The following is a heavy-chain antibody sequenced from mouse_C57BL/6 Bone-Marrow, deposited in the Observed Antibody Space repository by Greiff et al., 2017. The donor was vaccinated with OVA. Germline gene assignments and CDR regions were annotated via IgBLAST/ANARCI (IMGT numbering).Heavy chain of an antibody. V-gene: IGHV2-4*01. D-gene: IGHD1-1*01. Sequence: VQLVESVPGLVQPSQSLSITCTVSGFSFTSYGVHWVRQPPGKGLAWLGVIWSGGSTDYNAAFISRLSISKDNCKSHVFFKMNSLQADDADIYYCAKNTIYYGLAYWGQGTLVTVSA. J-gene: IGHJ3*01. CDR1: GFSFTSYG. CDR3: AKNTIYYGLAY. CDR2: IWSGGST.